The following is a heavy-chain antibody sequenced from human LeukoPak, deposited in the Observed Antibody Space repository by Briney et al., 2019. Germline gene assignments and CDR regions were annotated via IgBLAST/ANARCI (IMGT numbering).Heavy chain of an antibody. V-gene: IGHV3-21*01. D-gene: IGHD3-22*01. J-gene: IGHJ1*01. Sequence: SGGSLRLSCAASGFTFSSYSMNWVRQAPGKGLEWVSSISSSSSYIYYADSVKGRFTIFRDNAKNSLYLQMNSLRAEDTAVYYCARMSQYYYDSSGYWDFQHWGQGTLVTVSS. CDR3: ARMSQYYYDSSGYWDFQH. CDR2: ISSSSSYI. CDR1: GFTFSSYS.